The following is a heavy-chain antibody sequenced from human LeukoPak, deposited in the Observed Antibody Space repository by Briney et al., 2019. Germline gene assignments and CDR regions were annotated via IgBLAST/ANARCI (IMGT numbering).Heavy chain of an antibody. CDR1: GGTFSSYA. J-gene: IGHJ5*02. CDR2: IIPIFGTA. CDR3: ARGIRGYSSSWYWGERVDWFDP. V-gene: IGHV1-69*13. D-gene: IGHD6-13*01. Sequence: VASVKVSCKASGGTFSSYAISWVRQAPGQGFEWMGGIIPIFGTANYAQKFQGRVTITADESTSTAYMELSSLRSEDTAVYYCARGIRGYSSSWYWGERVDWFDPWGQGTLVTVSS.